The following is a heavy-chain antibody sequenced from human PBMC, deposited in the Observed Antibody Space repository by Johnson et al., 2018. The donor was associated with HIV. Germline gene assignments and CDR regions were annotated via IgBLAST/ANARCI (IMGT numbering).Heavy chain of an antibody. CDR1: GFTFDDYG. D-gene: IGHD3-22*01. CDR2: ISGSGSTL. V-gene: IGHV3-11*04. CDR3: ARDWGPRLGYYDSSGYYWAFDV. Sequence: QVQLVESGGGVVRPGGSLRLSCAASGFTFDDYGMSWIRQAPGKGLEWVSYISGSGSTLYYADSVKGRFTISRDNATNSLYLQMNSLRAEDTAVYYCARDWGPRLGYYDSSGYYWAFDVWGQGTMVTVSS. J-gene: IGHJ3*01.